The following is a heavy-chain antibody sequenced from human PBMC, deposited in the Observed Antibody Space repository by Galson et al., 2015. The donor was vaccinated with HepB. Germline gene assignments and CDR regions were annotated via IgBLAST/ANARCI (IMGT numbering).Heavy chain of an antibody. CDR2: IWYDGSNK. V-gene: IGHV3-33*08. CDR1: GFTFSSYG. D-gene: IGHD3-10*01. J-gene: IGHJ5*02. Sequence: SLRLSCAASGFTFSSYGMHWVRQAPGKGLEWVAVIWYDGSNKYYADSVKGRFTISRDNSKNTLYLQMNSLRAEDTAVHYCAREVQVVRGVIHNWFDPGGQGTLVTVSA. CDR3: AREVQVVRGVIHNWFDP.